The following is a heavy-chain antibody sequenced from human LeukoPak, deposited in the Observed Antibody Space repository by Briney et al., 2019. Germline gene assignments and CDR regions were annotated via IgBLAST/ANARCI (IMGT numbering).Heavy chain of an antibody. Sequence: SETLSLTCAVYGGSFSGYYWSWIRQPPGKGLEWIGEINHSGSTNYNPSLKSRVTISVDTSKNQFSLKLSSVTAADTAVYYCARGRGSGYDYFLGYYYYYYMDVWGKGTTVTVSS. CDR1: GGSFSGYY. J-gene: IGHJ6*03. CDR2: INHSGST. CDR3: ARGRGSGYDYFLGYYYYYYMDV. D-gene: IGHD5-12*01. V-gene: IGHV4-34*01.